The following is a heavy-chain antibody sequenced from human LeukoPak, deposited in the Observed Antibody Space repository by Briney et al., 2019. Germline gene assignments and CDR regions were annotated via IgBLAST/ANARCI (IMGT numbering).Heavy chain of an antibody. D-gene: IGHD3-3*01. CDR3: ARSRITIFGVVTAPQY. J-gene: IGHJ4*02. CDR2: INPSGGST. V-gene: IGHV1-46*01. Sequence: ASVKVSCKASGYTFTSYYMHWVRQAPGQGLEWMGIINPSGGSTSYAQKFQGRVTTTRDTSTSTVYMELSSLRSEDTAVYYCARSRITIFGVVTAPQYWGQGTLVTVSS. CDR1: GYTFTSYY.